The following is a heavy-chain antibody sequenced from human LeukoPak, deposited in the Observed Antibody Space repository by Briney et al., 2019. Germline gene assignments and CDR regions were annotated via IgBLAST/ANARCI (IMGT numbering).Heavy chain of an antibody. CDR2: INWNGGST. Sequence: GGSLRLSCAASGFTFDDYGMSWVRQAPGKGLEWVSGINWNGGSTGYADSVKGRFIISRDNAKNSLYLQMNSLRAEDTALYYCARASSGSYRAYFDYWGQGTLVTVPS. V-gene: IGHV3-20*04. CDR1: GFTFDDYG. D-gene: IGHD1-26*01. J-gene: IGHJ4*02. CDR3: ARASSGSYRAYFDY.